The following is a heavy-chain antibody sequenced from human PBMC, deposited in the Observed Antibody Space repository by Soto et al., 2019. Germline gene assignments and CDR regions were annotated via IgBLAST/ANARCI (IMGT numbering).Heavy chain of an antibody. D-gene: IGHD4-17*01. Sequence: SETLSLTCTVSGGSISSYYWSWIRQPPGKGLEWIGYIYYSGSTNYNPSLKSRVTISVDTSKNQFSLKLSSVTAADTAVYYCARAYYGDYTNYYYYYMDVWGKGTTVTVSS. V-gene: IGHV4-59*01. CDR3: ARAYYGDYTNYYYYYMDV. CDR1: GGSISSYY. CDR2: IYYSGST. J-gene: IGHJ6*03.